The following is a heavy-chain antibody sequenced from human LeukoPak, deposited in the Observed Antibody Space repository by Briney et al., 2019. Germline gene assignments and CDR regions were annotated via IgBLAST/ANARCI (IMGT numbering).Heavy chain of an antibody. CDR1: GYTFTRYD. Sequence: GAAVKVSCKASGYTFTRYDINWVRQASGQGLEWMGWMNPNSGNTGYAQKFQGRVTMTRNTYISTAYMELSSLRSEDTAVYYCARGRMYSSGWYNNWFDPWGQGTLVTVSS. V-gene: IGHV1-8*01. CDR2: MNPNSGNT. J-gene: IGHJ5*02. CDR3: ARGRMYSSGWYNNWFDP. D-gene: IGHD6-19*01.